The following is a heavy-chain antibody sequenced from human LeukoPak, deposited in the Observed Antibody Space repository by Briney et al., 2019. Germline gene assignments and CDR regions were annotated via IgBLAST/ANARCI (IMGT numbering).Heavy chain of an antibody. Sequence: GGSLSLSCAASGFTFSSYWMSWVRQAPGKGLEWEANIKQDGSEKYYVDSVKGRFTISRDNAKNSLYLQMNSLRAEDTAVYYCAKDAQRGFDFSNSLESWGQGTLVTVSS. CDR3: AKDAQRGFDFSNSLES. CDR2: IKQDGSEK. J-gene: IGHJ4*02. V-gene: IGHV3-7*01. CDR1: GFTFSSYW. D-gene: IGHD4-11*01.